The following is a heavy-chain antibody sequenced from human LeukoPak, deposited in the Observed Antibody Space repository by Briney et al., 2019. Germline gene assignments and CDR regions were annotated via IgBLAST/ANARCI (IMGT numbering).Heavy chain of an antibody. CDR2: ISGSGGST. CDR3: AKDRFVGATTPLDY. J-gene: IGHJ4*02. D-gene: IGHD1-26*01. Sequence: PGGSQRLSCAASGFTFSSYAMSWVRQAPGKGLEWVSAISGSGGSTYYADSVKGRFTISRDNSENTLYLQMNSLRAEDTAVYYCAKDRFVGATTPLDYWGQGTLVTVSS. V-gene: IGHV3-23*01. CDR1: GFTFSSYA.